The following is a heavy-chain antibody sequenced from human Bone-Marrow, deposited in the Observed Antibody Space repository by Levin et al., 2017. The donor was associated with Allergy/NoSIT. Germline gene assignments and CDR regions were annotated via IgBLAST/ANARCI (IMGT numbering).Heavy chain of an antibody. CDR2: ISGSGGST. D-gene: IGHD6-19*01. CDR1: GFTFSSYA. Sequence: GGSLRLSCAASGFTFSSYAMSWVRQAPGKGLEWVSAISGSGGSTYYADSVKGRFTISRDNSKNTLYLQMNSLRAEDTAVYYCAKDFSDPWEQWLVQGADAFDIWGQGTMVTVSS. V-gene: IGHV3-23*01. CDR3: AKDFSDPWEQWLVQGADAFDI. J-gene: IGHJ3*02.